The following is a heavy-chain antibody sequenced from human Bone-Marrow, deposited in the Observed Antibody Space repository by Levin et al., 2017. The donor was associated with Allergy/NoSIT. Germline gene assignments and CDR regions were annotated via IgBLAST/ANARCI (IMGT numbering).Heavy chain of an antibody. V-gene: IGHV3-21*01. CDR3: ARGRDSSGYSLGY. CDR1: GFTFSSYS. CDR2: ISSSSSYI. Sequence: GGSLRLSCAASGFTFSSYSMNWVRQAPGKGLEWVSSISSSSSYIYYADSVKGRFTISRDNAKNSLYLQMNSLRAEDTAVYYCARGRDSSGYSLGYWGQGTLVTVSS. D-gene: IGHD3-22*01. J-gene: IGHJ4*02.